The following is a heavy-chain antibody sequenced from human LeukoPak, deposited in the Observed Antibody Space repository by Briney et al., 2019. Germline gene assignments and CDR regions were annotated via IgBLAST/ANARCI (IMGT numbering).Heavy chain of an antibody. J-gene: IGHJ3*02. Sequence: PGGSLRLSCVTSGFTFSSYAMHWVRQAPGKGLEWVAVISSDGSNKYYADSVKGRFTISRDNSKNTLYLQMNSLRADDTAVYYCAREGLAEAFDIWGQGTMVTVSS. CDR2: ISSDGSNK. CDR3: AREGLAEAFDI. CDR1: GFTFSSYA. V-gene: IGHV3-30*19.